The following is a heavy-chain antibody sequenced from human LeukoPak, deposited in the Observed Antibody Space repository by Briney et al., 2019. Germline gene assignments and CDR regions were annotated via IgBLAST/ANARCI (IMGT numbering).Heavy chain of an antibody. CDR2: INHSGST. V-gene: IGHV4-34*01. CDR1: GGSFSGYY. J-gene: IGHJ1*01. Sequence: SETLSLTCAVYGGSFSGYYWSWIRQPPGKGLEWIGEINHSGSTNYNPSLKSRVTISVDTSKNQFSLKLSSVTAAGTAVYYCARGSIVVVTAILPRHFQHWGQGTLVTVSS. D-gene: IGHD2-21*02. CDR3: ARGSIVVVTAILPRHFQH.